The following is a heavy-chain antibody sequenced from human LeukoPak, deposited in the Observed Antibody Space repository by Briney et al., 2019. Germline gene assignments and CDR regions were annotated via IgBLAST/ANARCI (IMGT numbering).Heavy chain of an antibody. J-gene: IGHJ6*03. CDR2: FSSGDTNI. V-gene: IGHV3-11*04. CDR3: AREIHSTGYYYAGGYMDV. Sequence: PGGSLRLSCAASGFNFSDYYVSWVRQAPGRGLEWISFFSSGDTNIKYADSVKGRFTISRDNANNSLYLQMNSLRAEDTAVYFCAREIHSTGYYYAGGYMDVWGEGTTVTVSS. D-gene: IGHD3-22*01. CDR1: GFNFSDYY.